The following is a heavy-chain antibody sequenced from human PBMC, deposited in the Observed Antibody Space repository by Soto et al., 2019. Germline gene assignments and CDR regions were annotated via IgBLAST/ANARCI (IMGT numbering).Heavy chain of an antibody. V-gene: IGHV3-48*02. Sequence: PGGSLIVSCSASGFTFSSYSMNWVRQAPGKGLEWVSYISSSSSTIYYADSVKGRFTIYRDNAKNSLYLQMNSLRDEDTAVYYCARGSRQPYYYHYGMDVWGQGNNVTV. J-gene: IGHJ6*02. CDR2: ISSSSSTI. CDR3: ARGSRQPYYYHYGMDV. CDR1: GFTFSSYS.